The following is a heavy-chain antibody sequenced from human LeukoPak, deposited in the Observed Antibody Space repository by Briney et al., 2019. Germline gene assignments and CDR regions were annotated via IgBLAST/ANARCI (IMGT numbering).Heavy chain of an antibody. CDR2: IIPIFGTA. Sequence: SVQVSCKASGGTFSSYAIGWVRQAPGQGLKWMGGIIPIFGTANYAHKFQGRVTITTDESTSTAYIELSSLRSEDTAVYYRAREIRYYDSSGFYYTFDYWGQGTLVTVSS. CDR3: AREIRYYDSSGFYYTFDY. CDR1: GGTFSSYA. V-gene: IGHV1-69*05. J-gene: IGHJ4*02. D-gene: IGHD3-22*01.